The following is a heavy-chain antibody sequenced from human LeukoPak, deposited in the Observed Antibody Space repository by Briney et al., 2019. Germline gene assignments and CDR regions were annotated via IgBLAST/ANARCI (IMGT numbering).Heavy chain of an antibody. D-gene: IGHD6-13*01. CDR3: ARDREAYSWAAAGSFSASDY. Sequence: GASVKVSCKASGYTFTGYYMHWVRQAPGQGLEWMGRINPNSGGTNYAQKFQGRVTMTRDTSISTAYMELSRLRSDDTAVYYCARDREAYSWAAAGSFSASDYWGQGTLVTVSS. J-gene: IGHJ4*02. V-gene: IGHV1-2*06. CDR1: GYTFTGYY. CDR2: INPNSGGT.